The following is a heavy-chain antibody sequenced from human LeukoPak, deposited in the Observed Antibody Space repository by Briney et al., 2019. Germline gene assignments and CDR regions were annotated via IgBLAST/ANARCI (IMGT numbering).Heavy chain of an antibody. D-gene: IGHD4-23*01. CDR2: INPSGVTT. V-gene: IGHV1-46*04. J-gene: IGHJ3*01. CDR3: AREGGNSFGGAFDV. Sequence: ASVKVSCKASGYTFTSYYMHWVRQATGQGLEWMGMINPSGVTTIYAQKLQGRVTMTRDTSTSTVYMELSSLRSDDTAVYYCAREGGNSFGGAFDVWGQGTMATVSS. CDR1: GYTFTSYY.